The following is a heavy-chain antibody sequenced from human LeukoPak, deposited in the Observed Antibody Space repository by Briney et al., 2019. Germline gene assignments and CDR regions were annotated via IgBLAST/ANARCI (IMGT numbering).Heavy chain of an antibody. CDR2: IHYSGST. D-gene: IGHD5-18*01. Sequence: SETLSLTCTVSGGSIGSSYWSWLRQPPGKGLEWIGHIHYSGSTNYNPSLKSRVTVSVDTSKNEFSLKLSSVTAADTAVYYCARTTEGGYTYGYFYYYYMDVWGKGTTVTISS. CDR1: GGSIGSSY. CDR3: ARTTEGGYTYGYFYYYYMDV. J-gene: IGHJ6*03. V-gene: IGHV4-59*01.